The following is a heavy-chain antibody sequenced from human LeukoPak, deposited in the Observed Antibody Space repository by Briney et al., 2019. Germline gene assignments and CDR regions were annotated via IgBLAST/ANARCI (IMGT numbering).Heavy chain of an antibody. D-gene: IGHD1/OR15-1a*01. CDR2: INPSGGST. J-gene: IGHJ4*02. Sequence: ASEKVSCKASGYTFTSYYMHWVRQAPGQGLEWMGIINPSGGSTSYAQKFQGRVTMTRDTSTSTVYMELSSLRSEDTAVYYCAWNSGSIYPFDYRGQGTLVTVSS. V-gene: IGHV1-46*01. CDR1: GYTFTSYY. CDR3: AWNSGSIYPFDY.